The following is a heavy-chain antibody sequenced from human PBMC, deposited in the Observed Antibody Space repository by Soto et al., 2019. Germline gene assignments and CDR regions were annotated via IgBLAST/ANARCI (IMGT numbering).Heavy chain of an antibody. CDR2: ISGSGGST. D-gene: IGHD2-15*01. J-gene: IGHJ4*02. CDR3: AKIRMPTYYFDY. CDR1: EFTFNNYA. V-gene: IGHV3-23*01. Sequence: PGGSLRLSCAASEFTFNNYAMTWVRQAPGKGLEWVSGISGSGGSTYYADSVKGRFTISRDNSKNTLYLQMNSLRAEDTAVYYCAKIRMPTYYFDYRGQGTLVTVSS.